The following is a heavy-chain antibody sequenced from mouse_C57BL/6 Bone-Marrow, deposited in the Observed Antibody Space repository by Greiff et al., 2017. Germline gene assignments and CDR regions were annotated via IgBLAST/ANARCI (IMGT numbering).Heavy chain of an antibody. CDR3: ARGDADYFDY. Sequence: VKLVESGAELVKPGASVKISCKASGYAFSSYWMNWVKQRPGKGLEWIGQIYPGDGDTNYNGKFKGKATLTADKSSSTAYMQLSSLTSEDSAVYFCARGDADYFDYWGQGTTLTVSS. CDR1: GYAFSSYW. V-gene: IGHV1-80*01. D-gene: IGHD3-3*01. J-gene: IGHJ2*01. CDR2: IYPGDGDT.